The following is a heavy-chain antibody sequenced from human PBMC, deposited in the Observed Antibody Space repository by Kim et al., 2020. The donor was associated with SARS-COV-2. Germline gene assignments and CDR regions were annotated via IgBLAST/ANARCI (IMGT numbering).Heavy chain of an antibody. Sequence: ASVKVSCKASGYTFTDFYIHWVRQAPGQGLEWMGIIDPRNSWTQYAQRLQGRLTVTRDTSTSTVYMELSSLRSDDTAVYYCARDYITAADKEDFDYWGQGTLVTISS. CDR1: GYTFTDFY. V-gene: IGHV1-46*01. D-gene: IGHD6-13*01. J-gene: IGHJ4*02. CDR2: IDPRNSWT. CDR3: ARDYITAADKEDFDY.